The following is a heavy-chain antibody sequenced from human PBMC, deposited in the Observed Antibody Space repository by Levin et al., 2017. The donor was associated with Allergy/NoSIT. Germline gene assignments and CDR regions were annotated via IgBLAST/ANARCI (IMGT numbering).Heavy chain of an antibody. CDR1: GFTFSSYG. CDR2: ISYDGSNK. CDR3: AKDGDRYSSGWLDY. Sequence: SCAASGFTFSSYGMHWVRQAPGKGLEWVAVISYDGSNKYYADSVKGRFTISRDNSKNTLYLQMNSLRAEDTAVYYCAKDGDRYSSGWLDYWGQGTLVTVSS. V-gene: IGHV3-30*18. D-gene: IGHD6-19*01. J-gene: IGHJ4*02.